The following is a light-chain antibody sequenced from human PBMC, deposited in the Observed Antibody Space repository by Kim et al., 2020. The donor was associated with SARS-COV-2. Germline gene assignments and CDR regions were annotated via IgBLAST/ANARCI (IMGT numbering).Light chain of an antibody. CDR1: VSISNN. J-gene: IGKJ2*01. V-gene: IGKV3-15*01. CDR3: HQYNVWPPVDN. CDR2: GAS. Sequence: SPGERAPLSCRASVSISNNLAWYTRKHGKAPRLLISGASTRATGIPARFSGSASGTDLSLAVSSLQSEDFAVYYGHQYNVWPPVDNFGQGTKLEI.